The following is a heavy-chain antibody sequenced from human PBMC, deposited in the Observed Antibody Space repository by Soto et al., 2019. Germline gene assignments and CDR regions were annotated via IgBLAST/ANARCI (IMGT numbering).Heavy chain of an antibody. D-gene: IGHD2-2*01. V-gene: IGHV6-1*01. CDR2: TYYRSKWYN. Sequence: SQTLSLTCAISGDSVSSNSAAWNWIRQSPSRGLEWLGRTYYRSKWYNDYAVSVKSRITINPDTSKNQFSLQLNSVTPEDTAVYYCARGCSSTSCYARSSSWSLFDYWGQGTLVTVSS. CDR1: GDSVSSNSAA. J-gene: IGHJ4*02. CDR3: ARGCSSTSCYARSSSWSLFDY.